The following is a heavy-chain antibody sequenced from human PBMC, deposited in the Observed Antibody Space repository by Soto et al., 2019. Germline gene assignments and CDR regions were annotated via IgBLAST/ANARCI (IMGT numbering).Heavy chain of an antibody. CDR2: IIPILGIA. V-gene: IGHV1-69*02. CDR3: ARAGGMTTVTIYYYYGMDV. CDR1: GGTFSSYT. Sequence: ASVKVSCKASGGTFSSYTISWVRQAPGQGLEWMGRIIPILGIANYAQKFQGRVTMTEDTSTDTAYMELSSLRSDDTAVYYCARAGGMTTVTIYYYYGMDVWGQGTTVTVSS. D-gene: IGHD4-4*01. J-gene: IGHJ6*02.